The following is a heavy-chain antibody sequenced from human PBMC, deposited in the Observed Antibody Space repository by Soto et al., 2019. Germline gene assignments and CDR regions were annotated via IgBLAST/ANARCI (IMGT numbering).Heavy chain of an antibody. Sequence: VQLLESGGGLVQPGGSLRLSCAASGFTFNSYAMSWVRQAPGKGLEWVSAISGAGGTTHYADSVKGRFTISRHNSKNTLHLQMNSLRAEDTAVYYCAKDKLELLPHYYYGMDVWGQGTTVTVSS. CDR1: GFTFNSYA. D-gene: IGHD1-7*01. V-gene: IGHV3-23*01. CDR3: AKDKLELLPHYYYGMDV. CDR2: ISGAGGTT. J-gene: IGHJ6*02.